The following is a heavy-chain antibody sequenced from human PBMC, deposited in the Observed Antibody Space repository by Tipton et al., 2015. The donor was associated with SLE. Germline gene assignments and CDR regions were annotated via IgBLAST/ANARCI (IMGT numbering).Heavy chain of an antibody. D-gene: IGHD4-11*01. CDR3: ARGRVYSNIPWAFDI. J-gene: IGHJ3*02. CDR1: GGSFSGYY. Sequence: TLSLTCAVYGGSFSGYYWSWIRQPPGKGLEWIGEINHSGSTNYNPSLKSRVTISVDTSKNQFSLKLSSVTAADTAVYYCARGRVYSNIPWAFDIWGQGTMVTVSS. CDR2: INHSGST. V-gene: IGHV4-34*01.